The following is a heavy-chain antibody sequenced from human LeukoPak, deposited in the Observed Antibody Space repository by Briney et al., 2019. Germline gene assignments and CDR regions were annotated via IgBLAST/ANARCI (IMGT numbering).Heavy chain of an antibody. Sequence: GGSLRLSCAASGFTFSSYWMSWVRQAPGKGLEWVANIKRDGSEKYYVDFVKGRFTISRDNAKNSLYLQMNSLRAEGTAVYYCARDTDCSSTSCYPFWFDPWGQGTLVTVSS. J-gene: IGHJ5*02. CDR1: GFTFSSYW. D-gene: IGHD2-2*01. CDR3: ARDTDCSSTSCYPFWFDP. V-gene: IGHV3-7*01. CDR2: IKRDGSEK.